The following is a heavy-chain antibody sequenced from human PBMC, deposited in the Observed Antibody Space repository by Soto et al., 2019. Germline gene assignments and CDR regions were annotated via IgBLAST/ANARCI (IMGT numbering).Heavy chain of an antibody. D-gene: IGHD6-19*01. CDR3: AKKNYGSAVAGSNYYFDY. Sequence: PGGSLRLSCAASGFTFSSYAMSWVRQAPGKGLEWVSAISGSGGSTYYADSVKGRFTISRDNSKNTLYLQMSSLRAEDTAVYYCAKKNYGSAVAGSNYYFDYWGQGTLVTVSS. J-gene: IGHJ4*02. CDR2: ISGSGGST. CDR1: GFTFSSYA. V-gene: IGHV3-23*01.